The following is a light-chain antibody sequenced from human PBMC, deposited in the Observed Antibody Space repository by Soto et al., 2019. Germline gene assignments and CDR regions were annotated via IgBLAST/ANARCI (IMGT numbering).Light chain of an antibody. V-gene: IGKV3-20*01. CDR2: SAS. J-gene: IGKJ1*01. Sequence: EVVLTQSPGTLSLSPGERATLSCRASRTVDGNYLAWYHQKPGQAPRLLIHSASTRAPGIPHWFSASGAGTDFTRTTSRLEPEDPAVYYCQQYSASPRTFGPGTKVEIK. CDR3: QQYSASPRT. CDR1: RTVDGNY.